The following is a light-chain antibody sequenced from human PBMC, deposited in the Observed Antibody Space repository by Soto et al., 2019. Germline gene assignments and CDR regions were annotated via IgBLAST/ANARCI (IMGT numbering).Light chain of an antibody. CDR2: AAS. CDR1: QSISTY. J-gene: IGKJ1*01. CDR3: QQSHSTPPT. Sequence: DIQMTQSPSSLSASVGDRVTITCRASQSISTYLNWYQQKPGKAPKLLIYAASSLQGGVPSRFSGSGSGTDFTLTISSLQPEDSATYYCQQSHSTPPTFGQGTKVEIK. V-gene: IGKV1-39*01.